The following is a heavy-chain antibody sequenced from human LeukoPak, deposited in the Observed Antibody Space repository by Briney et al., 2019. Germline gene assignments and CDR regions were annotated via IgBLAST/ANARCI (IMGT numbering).Heavy chain of an antibody. J-gene: IGHJ6*02. Sequence: PGGSLRLSCTASGFTFGDYAVSWVRQAPGKGLEWVGFIRSKAYGGTIEYAASVKGRFTISRDDSKSIAYLQMNSPKTEDTAVYYCSRDGHCTSSSCLPQNYYFYGMDVWGHGTTVTVSS. CDR3: SRDGHCTSSSCLPQNYYFYGMDV. CDR1: GFTFGDYA. D-gene: IGHD2-2*01. V-gene: IGHV3-49*04. CDR2: IRSKAYGGTI.